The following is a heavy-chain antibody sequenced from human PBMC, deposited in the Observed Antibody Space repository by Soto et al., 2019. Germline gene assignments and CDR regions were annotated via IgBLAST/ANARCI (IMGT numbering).Heavy chain of an antibody. J-gene: IGHJ4*02. CDR2: IYYSGST. Sequence: LSLTCAVYGGSFSGYYWSWIRQPPGKGLEWIGYIYYSGSTNYNPSLKSRVTISVDTSKNQFSLKLSSVTAADTAVYYCARDLGSGWYYFDYWGQGTLVTVSS. V-gene: IGHV4-59*01. CDR3: ARDLGSGWYYFDY. CDR1: GGSFSGYY. D-gene: IGHD6-19*01.